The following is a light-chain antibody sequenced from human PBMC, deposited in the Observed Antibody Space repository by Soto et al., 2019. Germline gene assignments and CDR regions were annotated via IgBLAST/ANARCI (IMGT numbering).Light chain of an antibody. Sequence: EIVLTQSPGTLSLSPWERATLSCRASQSVSSSYLAWYQQKPGQAPRLLIYGASSRATGIPDRVSGSGSGTDVTLTISRLEPEDFAVYYCQQYGSSPGTFGQGTKVDIK. V-gene: IGKV3-20*01. J-gene: IGKJ1*01. CDR3: QQYGSSPGT. CDR1: QSVSSSY. CDR2: GAS.